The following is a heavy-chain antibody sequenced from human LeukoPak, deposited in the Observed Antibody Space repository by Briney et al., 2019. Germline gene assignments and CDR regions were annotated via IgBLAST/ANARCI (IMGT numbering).Heavy chain of an antibody. CDR2: INPNSGGT. D-gene: IGHD1-20*01. J-gene: IGHJ6*02. Sequence: ASVKVSCKASGYTFTGYYMHWVRQAPGQGLEWMGWINPNSGGTNYAQKFQGRVTMTRDTPIGTAYMELSRLRSDDTAVYYCARDLGNWNDDYYYYGMDVWGQGTTVTVSS. CDR1: GYTFTGYY. V-gene: IGHV1-2*02. CDR3: ARDLGNWNDDYYYYGMDV.